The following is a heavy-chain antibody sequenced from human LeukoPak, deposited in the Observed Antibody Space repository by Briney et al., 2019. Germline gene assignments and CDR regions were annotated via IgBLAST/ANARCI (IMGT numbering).Heavy chain of an antibody. CDR2: ISSSSSYI. CDR1: GFTFSSYS. CDR3: AKSAYCSGGSCLHTRSGAYYYYYMDV. D-gene: IGHD2-15*01. Sequence: PGGSLRLSCAASGFTFSSYSMNWVRQAPGKGLEWVSSISSSSSYIYYADSVKGRFTISRDNSKDTLYLQMNSLRAEDTAVYYCAKSAYCSGGSCLHTRSGAYYYYYMDVWGKGTTVTVSS. J-gene: IGHJ6*03. V-gene: IGHV3-21*04.